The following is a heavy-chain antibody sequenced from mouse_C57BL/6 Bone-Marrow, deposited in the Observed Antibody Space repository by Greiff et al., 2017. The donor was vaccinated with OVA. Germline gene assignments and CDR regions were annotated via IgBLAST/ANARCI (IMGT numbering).Heavy chain of an antibody. CDR2: IYPGNSDT. V-gene: IGHV1-5*01. CDR1: GYTFTSYW. CDR3: ASYSNNGWFAY. J-gene: IGHJ3*01. Sequence: VQLKESGTVLARPGASVKMSCKTSGYTFTSYWMHWVKQRPGQGLEWIGAIYPGNSDTSYNQKFKGKATLTADTSASTAYLELSSLTNEDSAVYYSASYSNNGWFAYWGRGTVVTVSA. D-gene: IGHD2-5*01.